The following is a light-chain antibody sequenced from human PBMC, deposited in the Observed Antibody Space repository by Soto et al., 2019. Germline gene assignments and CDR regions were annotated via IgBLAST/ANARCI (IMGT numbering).Light chain of an antibody. V-gene: IGLV2-14*03. CDR3: SSYTSTRFPVV. CDR1: SSDVGGYNY. J-gene: IGLJ3*02. CDR2: DVS. Sequence: QSALTQPASVSGSPGQSITISCTGTSSDVGGYNYVSWYQQHPGKAPKLMIYDVSNRPSGVSNRFSGSKSGNTASLTISGLQAEDEAAYYCSSYTSTRFPVVFGGGTKLTVL.